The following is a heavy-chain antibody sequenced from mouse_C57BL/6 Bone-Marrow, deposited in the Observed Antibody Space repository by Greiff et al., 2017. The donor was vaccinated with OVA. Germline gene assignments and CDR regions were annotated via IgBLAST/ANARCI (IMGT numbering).Heavy chain of an antibody. Sequence: QVQLQQSGAELVRPGASVKMSCKASGYTFTNYWIGWVKQRPGHGLEWIGDIYPGGGYTNYNEKFKGKATLTADKSSSTAYMQFSSLTSEDSAFYYCAFIYCGSSPCFAYWGQGTLVTVSA. V-gene: IGHV1-63*01. CDR2: IYPGGGYT. D-gene: IGHD1-3*01. J-gene: IGHJ3*01. CDR1: GYTFTNYW. CDR3: AFIYCGSSPCFAY.